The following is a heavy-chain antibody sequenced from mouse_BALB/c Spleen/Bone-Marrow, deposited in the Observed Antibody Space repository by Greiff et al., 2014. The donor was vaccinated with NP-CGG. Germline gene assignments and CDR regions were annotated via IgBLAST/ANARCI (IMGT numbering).Heavy chain of an antibody. CDR3: ARYGNYCYAMDY. CDR2: IDPANGNT. J-gene: IGHJ4*01. D-gene: IGHD2-1*01. Sequence: VQLQQSGAELVKPGASVKLSCTASGFNIKDTYMHWVKQRPEQGLEWIGRIDPANGNTKYDPKFQGKATITADTSSNTAYLQLSILTSEDTAVYYCARYGNYCYAMDYWGQGTSVTVSS. V-gene: IGHV14-3*02. CDR1: GFNIKDTY.